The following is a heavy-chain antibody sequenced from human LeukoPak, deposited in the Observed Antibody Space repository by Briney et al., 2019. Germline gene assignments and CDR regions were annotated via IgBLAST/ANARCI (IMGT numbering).Heavy chain of an antibody. D-gene: IGHD2-15*01. CDR1: GFTFSSYS. J-gene: IGHJ4*02. CDR3: AKDSPIYCSGGSCPTDY. Sequence: GGSLRLSCAASGFTFSSYSMNWVRQAPGKGLEWVSSISSSSSYIYYADSVKGRFTISRDNSKNVLYLQMNSLRTDDSAIYYCAKDSPIYCSGGSCPTDYWGQGTRVTVSS. V-gene: IGHV3-21*04. CDR2: ISSSSSYI.